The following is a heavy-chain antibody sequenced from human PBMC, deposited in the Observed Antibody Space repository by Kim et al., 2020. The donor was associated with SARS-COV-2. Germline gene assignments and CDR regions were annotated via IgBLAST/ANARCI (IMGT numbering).Heavy chain of an antibody. J-gene: IGHJ4*02. Sequence: GGSLRLSCAASGFTFSSYAMHWVRQAPGKGLEWVAVISYDGSNKYYADSVKGRFTISRDNSKNTLYLQMNSLRAEDTAVYYCARDFRRHSSTSCLFDYWGQGTLVTVSS. D-gene: IGHD2-2*01. V-gene: IGHV3-30-3*01. CDR1: GFTFSSYA. CDR3: ARDFRRHSSTSCLFDY. CDR2: ISYDGSNK.